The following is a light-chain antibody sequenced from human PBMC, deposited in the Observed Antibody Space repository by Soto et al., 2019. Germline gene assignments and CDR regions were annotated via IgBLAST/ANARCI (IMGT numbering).Light chain of an antibody. CDR1: QSISSY. J-gene: IGKJ4*01. Sequence: EIVLTQSPATLSLSAGERATLSCRASQSISSYLAWYQQKPGQAPRLLIYDASNRATGIPPRFSGSGSGTDFTLNISSLETEDFAVYFCQQFGNWPPTFGGGTKLEIK. V-gene: IGKV3-11*01. CDR2: DAS. CDR3: QQFGNWPPT.